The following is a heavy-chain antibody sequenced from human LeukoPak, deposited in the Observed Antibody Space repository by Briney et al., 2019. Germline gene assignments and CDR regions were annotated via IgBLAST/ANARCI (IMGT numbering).Heavy chain of an antibody. V-gene: IGHV3-23*01. CDR2: TSGSGCST. Sequence: GGSLRLSCAASGFTFSSYAMSWVRQAPGKGLEWVSGTSGSGCSTYYAGSVKGRFTISRDNSKNTLYLQMNSLRVEDTAVYYCAKNSGSQCYSHLDSWGQGTLVTVSS. CDR1: GFTFSSYA. J-gene: IGHJ4*02. D-gene: IGHD2-15*01. CDR3: AKNSGSQCYSHLDS.